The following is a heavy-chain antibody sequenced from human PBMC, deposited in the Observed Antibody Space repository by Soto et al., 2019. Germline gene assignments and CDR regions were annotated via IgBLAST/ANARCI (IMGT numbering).Heavy chain of an antibody. V-gene: IGHV3-48*03. CDR3: ARDSHSSGWSDAFDI. CDR2: ISSSGSTI. D-gene: IGHD6-19*01. J-gene: IGHJ3*02. Sequence: EVQLVESGGGLVQPGGSLRLSCAASGFTFSSYEMNWVRQAPGKGLEWVSYISSSGSTIYYADSVKGRFNISRDNAKNSLCRQMNSMRAEDTAVYYCARDSHSSGWSDAFDIWGQGTMVTVSS. CDR1: GFTFSSYE.